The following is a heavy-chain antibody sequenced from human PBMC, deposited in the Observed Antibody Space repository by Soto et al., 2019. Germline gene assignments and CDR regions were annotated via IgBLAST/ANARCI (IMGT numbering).Heavy chain of an antibody. CDR1: GFTFSGYG. Sequence: PGGSLRLSCAASGFTFSGYGMHWVRQAPGKGLEWVAVIWYDGSNKYYADSVKGRFTISRDNSKNTLYLQMNSLRAEDTAVYYCARAYYDILTGPTVYYFDYWGQGTLVTVSS. CDR3: ARAYYDILTGPTVYYFDY. D-gene: IGHD3-9*01. J-gene: IGHJ4*02. V-gene: IGHV3-33*01. CDR2: IWYDGSNK.